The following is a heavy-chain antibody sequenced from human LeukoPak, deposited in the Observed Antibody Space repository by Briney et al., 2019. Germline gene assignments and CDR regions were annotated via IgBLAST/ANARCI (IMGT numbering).Heavy chain of an antibody. CDR3: ARATGAATHYYYYGMDV. CDR2: ISYDGSNK. J-gene: IGHJ6*02. V-gene: IGHV3-30-3*01. D-gene: IGHD3-10*01. Sequence: GGSLRLSCAASGFTFSGYAMHWVRQAPGKGLEWVAVISYDGSNKYYADSVKGRFTISRDNSKNTLYLQMNSLRAEDTAVYYCARATGAATHYYYYGMDVWGQGTTVTVSS. CDR1: GFTFSGYA.